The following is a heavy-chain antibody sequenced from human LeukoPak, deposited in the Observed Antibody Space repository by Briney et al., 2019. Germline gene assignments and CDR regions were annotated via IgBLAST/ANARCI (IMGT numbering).Heavy chain of an antibody. V-gene: IGHV1-18*01. J-gene: IGHJ4*02. CDR2: ISAYNGNT. D-gene: IGHD3-10*01. Sequence: GASVKVSCKASGYTFTNYGISWVRQAPGQGLEWMGWISAYNGNTNYAQKVQGRVTMTTDTSTSTAYMELRSLRSDGTAVYYCARDLEYGAGSYGDYWGQGTLVTVSP. CDR1: GYTFTNYG. CDR3: ARDLEYGAGSYGDY.